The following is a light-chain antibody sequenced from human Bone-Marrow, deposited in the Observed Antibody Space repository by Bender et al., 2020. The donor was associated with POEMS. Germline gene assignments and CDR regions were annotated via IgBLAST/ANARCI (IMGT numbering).Light chain of an antibody. V-gene: IGLV2-23*01. Sequence: QSPLTQPASVSGSPGQAITISCTGTSSDIGAYGFVSWYQQYPGKAPKLMIYETNKRPSGVSNRFSGSRSGNTASLTISGLQADDEADYCCCSYVRSATLFFGAGTKVSVL. CDR2: ETN. J-gene: IGLJ1*01. CDR1: SSDIGAYGF. CDR3: CSYVRSATLF.